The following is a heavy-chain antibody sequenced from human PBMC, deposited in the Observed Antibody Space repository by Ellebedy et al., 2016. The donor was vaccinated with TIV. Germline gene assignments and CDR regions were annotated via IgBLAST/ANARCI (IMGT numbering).Heavy chain of an antibody. Sequence: ASVKVSCKVSGYTLTELSMHWVRQAPGKGLEWMGGFDPEDGETIYAQKFQGRVTMTEDTSTDTAYMELSSLRSEDTAVYYCATRRIVPGDFDYWGQGTLVTVSS. D-gene: IGHD7-27*01. CDR3: ATRRIVPGDFDY. CDR1: GYTLTELS. V-gene: IGHV1-24*01. J-gene: IGHJ4*02. CDR2: FDPEDGET.